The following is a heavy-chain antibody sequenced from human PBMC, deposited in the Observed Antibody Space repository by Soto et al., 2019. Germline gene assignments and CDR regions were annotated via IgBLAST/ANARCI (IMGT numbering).Heavy chain of an antibody. CDR1: GYNFTSYG. CDR2: ISPHNDRT. J-gene: IGHJ3*02. V-gene: IGHV1-18*01. D-gene: IGHD6-19*01. Sequence: QVQLVQSGADVKKPGASVKVSCKASGYNFTSYGISWVRQAPGQGLEWMGCISPHNDRTKYARRFQDRVTMTTETPTSTVYMELGSLRSDDTAVYYCARDLYYSSGRYFDHDAFDIWGQGTVVTVSS. CDR3: ARDLYYSSGRYFDHDAFDI.